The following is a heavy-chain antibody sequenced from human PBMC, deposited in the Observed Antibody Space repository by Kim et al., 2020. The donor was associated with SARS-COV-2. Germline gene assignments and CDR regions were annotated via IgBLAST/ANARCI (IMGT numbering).Heavy chain of an antibody. J-gene: IGHJ5*02. CDR1: GGTFSSYA. CDR3: ARVGWGYCSGGSCHPTIFDP. V-gene: IGHV1-69*13. D-gene: IGHD2-15*01. CDR2: IIPIFGTA. Sequence: SVKVSCKASGGTFSSYAISWVRQAPGQGLEWMGGIIPIFGTANYAQKFQGGVTITADESTSTAYMELSSLRSEDTAVYYCARVGWGYCSGGSCHPTIFDPWGQGTLVTVSS.